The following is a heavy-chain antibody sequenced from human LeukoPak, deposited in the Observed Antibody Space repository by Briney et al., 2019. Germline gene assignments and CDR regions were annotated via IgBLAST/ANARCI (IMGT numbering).Heavy chain of an antibody. V-gene: IGHV4-4*07. CDR3: ARNRGVRGTLAYYYYYYMDV. CDR1: GGSISSYY. Sequence: SETLSLTCTVSGGSISSYYWSWIRQPAGKGLEWIGRIYTSGSTNYNPSLKSRVTMSVDTSKDQFSLKLSSVTAADTAVYYCARNRGVRGTLAYYYYYYMDVWGKGTTVTISS. CDR2: IYTSGST. J-gene: IGHJ6*03. D-gene: IGHD3-10*01.